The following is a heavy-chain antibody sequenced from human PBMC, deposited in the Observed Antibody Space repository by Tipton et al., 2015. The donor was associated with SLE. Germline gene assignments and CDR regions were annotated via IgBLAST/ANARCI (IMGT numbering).Heavy chain of an antibody. CDR3: AKDKRSPYSSSWDDAFDI. V-gene: IGHV4-59*11. Sequence: TLSLTCTVSGGSISSHYWSWIRQPPGKGLEWIGEINHSGSTNYNPSLKSRVTISVDTSKNQFSLKLSSVTAADTAVYYCAKDKRSPYSSSWDDAFDIWGQGTMVTVSS. D-gene: IGHD6-13*01. CDR2: INHSGST. J-gene: IGHJ3*02. CDR1: GGSISSHY.